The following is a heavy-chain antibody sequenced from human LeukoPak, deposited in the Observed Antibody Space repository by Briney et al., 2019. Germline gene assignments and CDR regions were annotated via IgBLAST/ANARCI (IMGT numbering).Heavy chain of an antibody. CDR2: IYTSGST. J-gene: IGHJ4*02. D-gene: IGHD2-2*01. CDR1: GGSISSYY. Sequence: SETLSLTCTVSGGSISSYYWSCIRQPAGKGLEWIGRIYTSGSTNYNPSLKSRVTMSVDTSKNQFSLKLSSVTAADTAVYYCASTNCSSTSCPTHFDYWGQGTLVTVSS. V-gene: IGHV4-4*07. CDR3: ASTNCSSTSCPTHFDY.